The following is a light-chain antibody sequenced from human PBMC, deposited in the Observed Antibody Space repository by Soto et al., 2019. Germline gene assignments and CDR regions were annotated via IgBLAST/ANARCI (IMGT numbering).Light chain of an antibody. V-gene: IGKV3-11*01. Sequence: EIVLTQSPATLSLSPGERATLSCRASQRVSSYLAWYQQKPGQAPRLLIYDASNRATGIPARFSGSGSGTDFTLTISSLEPEDFAVYYCQQRFSWPPLTFGGGTKVDIK. CDR1: QRVSSY. J-gene: IGKJ4*01. CDR2: DAS. CDR3: QQRFSWPPLT.